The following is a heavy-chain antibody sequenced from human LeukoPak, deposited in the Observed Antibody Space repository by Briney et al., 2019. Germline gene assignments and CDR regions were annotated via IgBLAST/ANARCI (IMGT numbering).Heavy chain of an antibody. Sequence: GGSLRLSCAASGFTFSSYSMNWVRQAPGKGLEWVSSISSSSSYIHYADSVKGRFTISRGNARNSLYLQMNSLRAEDTAVYYCARDGDSYGLVDYWGQGTLVTVSS. V-gene: IGHV3-21*01. CDR1: GFTFSSYS. CDR3: ARDGDSYGLVDY. CDR2: ISSSSSYI. D-gene: IGHD5-18*01. J-gene: IGHJ4*02.